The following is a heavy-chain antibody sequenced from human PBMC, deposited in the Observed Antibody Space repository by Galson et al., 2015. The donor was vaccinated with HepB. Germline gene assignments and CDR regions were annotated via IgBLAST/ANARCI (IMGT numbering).Heavy chain of an antibody. CDR2: ISSSSSAI. J-gene: IGHJ5*02. CDR1: GFTFSSYS. Sequence: SLRLSCAASGFTFSSYSMNWVRQAPGKGLEWVSYISSSSSAIYYADSVKGRFTISRDNAKNSLYLQMNSLRAEDTAVYYCAITPGMVRGGNWFDPWGQGTLVTVSS. D-gene: IGHD3-10*01. CDR3: AITPGMVRGGNWFDP. V-gene: IGHV3-48*01.